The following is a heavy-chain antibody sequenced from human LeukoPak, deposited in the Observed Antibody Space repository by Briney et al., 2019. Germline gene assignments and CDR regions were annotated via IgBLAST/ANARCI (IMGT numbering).Heavy chain of an antibody. CDR2: ISSSGSTI. D-gene: IGHD3-22*01. V-gene: IGHV3-48*03. CDR3: ARDVPYYYDSSGYYPYFDY. J-gene: IGHJ4*02. Sequence: GGSLRLSCAASGFTFSSYEMNWVRQAPGKGLEWVSYISSSGSTIYYADSVKGRFTISRDNAKNTLYLQMNSLRAEDTAVYYCARDVPYYYDSSGYYPYFDYWGQGTLVTVSS. CDR1: GFTFSSYE.